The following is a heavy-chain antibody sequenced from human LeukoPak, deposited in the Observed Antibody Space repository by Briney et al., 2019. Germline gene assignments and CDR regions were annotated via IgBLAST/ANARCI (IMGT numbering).Heavy chain of an antibody. CDR3: AKDISKRGLGIADS. J-gene: IGHJ5*01. V-gene: IGHV3-43*01. CDR1: GFTFNDYS. CDR2: ISWDGGSR. D-gene: IGHD2/OR15-2a*01. Sequence: GGSLRLSCVASGFTFNDYSMHWVRQPPGKGLEWVSLISWDGGSRYYADSVRGRFTISKDNSKSSVYLQMNSLTTEDTALYYCAKDISKRGLGIADSWGQGTLVTVSS.